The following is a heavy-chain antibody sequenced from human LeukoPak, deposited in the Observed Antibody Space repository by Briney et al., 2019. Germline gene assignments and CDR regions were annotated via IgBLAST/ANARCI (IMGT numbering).Heavy chain of an antibody. J-gene: IGHJ4*02. V-gene: IGHV4-59*01. CDR3: ARGDYGDPFGY. CDR2: IYYSGST. Sequence: SETLSLTCTVSGGSISSYYWSWIRQPPGKGLEWIGYIYYSGSTNYNPSLKSRVTISVDTSKNQFSLKLSSVTAADTAVYYCARGDYGDPFGYWGQGTLVTVSS. D-gene: IGHD4-17*01. CDR1: GGSISSYY.